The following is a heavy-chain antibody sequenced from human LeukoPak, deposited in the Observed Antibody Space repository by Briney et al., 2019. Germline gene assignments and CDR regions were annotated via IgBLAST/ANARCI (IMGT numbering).Heavy chain of an antibody. CDR2: ISAGGGNS. D-gene: IGHD3-22*01. CDR1: GFTFSSYE. CDR3: AKSAYSSGQCLHY. J-gene: IGHJ4*02. V-gene: IGHV3-23*01. Sequence: PGGSLRLSCAASGFTFSSYEMNWVRQAPGKGLEWVSGISAGGGNSYYADSVKGRFSISRDNSKNALYLQMNSLRVEDTAVYYCAKSAYSSGQCLHYWGQGTLVTVSS.